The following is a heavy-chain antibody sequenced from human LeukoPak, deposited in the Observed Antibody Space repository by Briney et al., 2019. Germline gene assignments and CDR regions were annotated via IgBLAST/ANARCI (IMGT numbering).Heavy chain of an antibody. Sequence: GGSLRLSCAASGFTLSDYYMSWIRQAPGKGLEWVSFISDSGNTIYYADSVKGRFTMSRDNAKKSLYLQMNSLRAEDTAVYYCARGHWGLDYWGQGTLVTVSS. D-gene: IGHD7-27*01. J-gene: IGHJ4*02. CDR1: GFTLSDYY. V-gene: IGHV3-11*04. CDR2: ISDSGNTI. CDR3: ARGHWGLDY.